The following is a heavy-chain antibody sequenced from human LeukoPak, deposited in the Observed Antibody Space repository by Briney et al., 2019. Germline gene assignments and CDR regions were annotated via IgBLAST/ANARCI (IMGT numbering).Heavy chain of an antibody. CDR1: GYTFTSYG. CDR2: ISAYNGNT. CDR3: ARGGRHCDILTGPGDY. V-gene: IGHV1-18*01. Sequence: ASVKVSCKASGYTFTSYGISWVRQAPGQGLEWMGWISAYNGNTNYAQKLQGRVTMTTDTSTSTAYMELRSLRSDDTAVYYCARGGRHCDILTGPGDYWGQGTLVTVSS. D-gene: IGHD3-9*01. J-gene: IGHJ4*02.